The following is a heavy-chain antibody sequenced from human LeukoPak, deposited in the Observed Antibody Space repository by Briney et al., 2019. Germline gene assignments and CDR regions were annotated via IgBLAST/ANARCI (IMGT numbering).Heavy chain of an antibody. J-gene: IGHJ6*02. D-gene: IGHD3-3*01. CDR1: GFTFSNYA. CDR3: ARGLRAYYYYGMDV. V-gene: IGHV3-64*02. Sequence: GGSLRLSCAASGFTFSNYAMHWVRQAPGEGLEYVSAISSNGGSTYYADSMKGRFTISRDNSKNTLFPQMGSLRVEDMAVYYCARGLRAYYYYGMDVWGQGTTVTVSS. CDR2: ISSNGGST.